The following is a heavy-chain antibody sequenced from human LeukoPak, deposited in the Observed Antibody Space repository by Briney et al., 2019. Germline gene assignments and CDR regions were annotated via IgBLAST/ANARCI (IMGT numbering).Heavy chain of an antibody. CDR1: GFSFSGHW. V-gene: IGHV3-23*01. J-gene: IGHJ4*02. D-gene: IGHD7-27*01. CDR2: ITTSDGNT. Sequence: GGSLRLSCTASGFSFSGHWMHWARQLPGKGLEWVSTITTSDGNTYYADSVKDRFTVSRDNSKNTLFLQMNSLRAEDTAVYYCAKDGGLWVSAHWGDSWGRGTLVTVSS. CDR3: AKDGGLWVSAHWGDS.